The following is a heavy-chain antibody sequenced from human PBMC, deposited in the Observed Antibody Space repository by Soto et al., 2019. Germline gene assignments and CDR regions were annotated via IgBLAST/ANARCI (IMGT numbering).Heavy chain of an antibody. CDR2: INHSGST. CDR3: ARGRGYYSGSGSYYNPHFDY. Sequence: QVQLQQWGAGLLKPSETLSLTCAVYGGSFSGYYWSWIRQPPGKGLEWIGEINHSGSTNYNPSLKSRFTISVDKSKNQFSLKLSSVTAADTAVYYCARGRGYYSGSGSYYNPHFDYWGQGTLVTVSS. J-gene: IGHJ4*02. CDR1: GGSFSGYY. V-gene: IGHV4-34*01. D-gene: IGHD3-10*01.